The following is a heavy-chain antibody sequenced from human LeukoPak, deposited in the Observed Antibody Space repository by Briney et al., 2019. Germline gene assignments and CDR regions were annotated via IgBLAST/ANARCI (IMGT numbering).Heavy chain of an antibody. Sequence: SETLSPTCAVSDYSISSGYYWGWIRQPPGKGLEWIGSIYHSGSTYYNPSLKSRVTISVDTSQNQFSLKLSSVTAADTAVYYCARSKPLGYDFWGQGTLVTVSS. D-gene: IGHD5-18*01. J-gene: IGHJ4*02. CDR2: IYHSGST. V-gene: IGHV4-38-2*01. CDR1: DYSISSGYY. CDR3: ARSKPLGYDF.